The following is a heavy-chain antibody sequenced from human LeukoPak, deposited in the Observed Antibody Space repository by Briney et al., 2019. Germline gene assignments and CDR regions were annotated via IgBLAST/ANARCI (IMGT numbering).Heavy chain of an antibody. D-gene: IGHD5-18*01. CDR3: ARDGLYSYGYSYFDY. Sequence: PSETLSLTCTVSGGSISSYHWSWIRQPAGKGLEWIGRVYTSGSTNYNPSLKSRVTMSVDTSKEQLSLKLGSVTAADTAVYYCARDGLYSYGYSYFDYWGQGTLVTVSS. V-gene: IGHV4-4*07. CDR2: VYTSGST. J-gene: IGHJ4*02. CDR1: GGSISSYH.